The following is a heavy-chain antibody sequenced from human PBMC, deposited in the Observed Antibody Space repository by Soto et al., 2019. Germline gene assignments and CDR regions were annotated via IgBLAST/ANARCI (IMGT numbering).Heavy chain of an antibody. Sequence: GGSLRLSCAASGFTFSSYGMHWVRQAPGKGLEWVAVISYDGSNKYYADSVKGRFTISRDNSKNTLYLQMNSLRAEDTAVYYCSKDFCCSSTSFYFGRNIGLFLAADYFYYMDLWGQGTTVTVSS. CDR3: SKDFCCSSTSFYFGRNIGLFLAADYFYYMDL. CDR2: ISYDGSNK. V-gene: IGHV3-30*18. D-gene: IGHD2-2*01. J-gene: IGHJ6*03. CDR1: GFTFSSYG.